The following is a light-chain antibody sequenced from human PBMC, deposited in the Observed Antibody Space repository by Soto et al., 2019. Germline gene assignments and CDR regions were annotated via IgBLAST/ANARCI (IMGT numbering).Light chain of an antibody. CDR3: QRYGSSPPHT. Sequence: EIVLTQSPGTLSLSPGEGASLSSRASQSVRNNYLAWYQQKPGQAPRVLTYDASSRATGIPDRFSGSGSGTDFTLTISRLESEHFGVYYCQRYGSSPPHTFGQGTRLQMK. CDR1: QSVRNNY. CDR2: DAS. V-gene: IGKV3-20*01. J-gene: IGKJ2*01.